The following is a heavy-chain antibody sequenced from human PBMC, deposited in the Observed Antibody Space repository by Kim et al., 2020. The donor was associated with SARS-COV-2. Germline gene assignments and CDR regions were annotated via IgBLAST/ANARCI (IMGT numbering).Heavy chain of an antibody. CDR3: ARTVRAYCGGDCYPHDWYYYGMDV. D-gene: IGHD2-21*02. J-gene: IGHJ6*02. Sequence: SVKVSCKASGGTFSSYAISWVRQAPGQGLEWMGRIIPILGIANYAQKFQGRVTITADKSTSTAYMELSSLRSEDTAVYYCARTVRAYCGGDCYPHDWYYYGMDVWGQGTTVTVSS. CDR2: IIPILGIA. V-gene: IGHV1-69*04. CDR1: GGTFSSYA.